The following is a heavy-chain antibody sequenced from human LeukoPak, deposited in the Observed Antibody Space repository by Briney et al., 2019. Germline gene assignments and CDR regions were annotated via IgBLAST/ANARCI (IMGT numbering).Heavy chain of an antibody. J-gene: IGHJ6*02. D-gene: IGHD3-10*01. Sequence: PGGSLRLSCAASGFTFSSYGMHWVRQAPGKGLEWVAVISYDGSNKYYADSVKGRFTISRDNAKNSLYLQVNSLRAEDTAVYYCVRDLGYYYGSGSANYDMDVWGPGTTVTVSS. CDR2: ISYDGSNK. V-gene: IGHV3-30*03. CDR3: VRDLGYYYGSGSANYDMDV. CDR1: GFTFSSYG.